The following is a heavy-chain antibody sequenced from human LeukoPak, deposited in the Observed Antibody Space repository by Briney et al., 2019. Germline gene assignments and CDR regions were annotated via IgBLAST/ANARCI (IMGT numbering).Heavy chain of an antibody. Sequence: SETLSLTCTVSGGSISSYCWSWIRRPPGKGLEWVGYIYYTGSTNYNPSLKSRVTISVDMSKNQFSLHLSSVTAADTAVYYCAREVVAGTDYFDYWGQGTLVTVSS. D-gene: IGHD6-19*01. J-gene: IGHJ4*02. V-gene: IGHV4-59*01. CDR3: AREVVAGTDYFDY. CDR2: IYYTGST. CDR1: GGSISSYC.